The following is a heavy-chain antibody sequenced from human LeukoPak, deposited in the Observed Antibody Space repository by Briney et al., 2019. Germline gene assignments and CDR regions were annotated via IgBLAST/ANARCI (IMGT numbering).Heavy chain of an antibody. CDR3: LGRRGYSYGSHYYYYYMDV. J-gene: IGHJ6*03. V-gene: IGHV4-34*01. CDR2: INHSGST. Sequence: PSETLSLTCAVYGGSFSGYYWSWIRQPPGKGLEWIGEINHSGSTNYNPSLKSRVTISVDTSKNQFSLKLSSVTAADTAVYYCLGRRGYSYGSHYYYYYMDVWGKGTTVTISS. D-gene: IGHD5-18*01. CDR1: GGSFSGYY.